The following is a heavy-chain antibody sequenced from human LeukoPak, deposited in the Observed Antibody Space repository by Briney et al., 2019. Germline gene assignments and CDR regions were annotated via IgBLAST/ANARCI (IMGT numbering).Heavy chain of an antibody. CDR1: GFSLITSGVG. Sequence: ESGPTLVNPTQTLTLTCTFSGFSLITSGVGVGWIRQPPGKALECLALIYWDNDRRYSPSLRSRLTITKDTSKNQVVLTMTNMDPVDTATYFCAHRVFQGGYWDSGKVDYWGQGIPVTVSS. CDR3: AHRVFQGGYWDSGKVDY. J-gene: IGHJ4*02. D-gene: IGHD2-8*02. V-gene: IGHV2-5*02. CDR2: IYWDNDR.